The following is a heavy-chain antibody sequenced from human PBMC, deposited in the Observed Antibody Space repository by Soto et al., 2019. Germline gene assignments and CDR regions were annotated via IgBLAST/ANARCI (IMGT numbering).Heavy chain of an antibody. CDR2: ISTDGSVT. J-gene: IGHJ4*02. CDR1: GLTFSSYW. CDR3: PRAPYSRGWWGFHS. V-gene: IGHV3-74*01. Sequence: GGSLRLSCAASGLTFSSYWMHWVRQAPGKGLVWVSRISTDGSVTTYADSVKGRFNISRDNAKNTLFLQLNSLRTGDTVVYYCPRAPYSRGWWGFHSWGQGPRATFPS. D-gene: IGHD6-19*01.